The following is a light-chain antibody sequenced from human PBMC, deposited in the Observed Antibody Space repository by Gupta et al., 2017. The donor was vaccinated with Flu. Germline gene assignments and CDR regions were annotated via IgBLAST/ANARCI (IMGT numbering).Light chain of an antibody. CDR1: SSDVGRSDY. Sequence: QSALHQPAPVSVSPAQTITIPCTGASSDVGRSDYVSWYQQHPGKAPKLLIYDVSNLPSGVSSRFSCSKSGGTAAVTIAVLQAAEDTDYYCSSYTSISTFYVFGTGTKFTVL. CDR2: DVS. J-gene: IGLJ1*01. V-gene: IGLV2-14*03. CDR3: SSYTSISTFYV.